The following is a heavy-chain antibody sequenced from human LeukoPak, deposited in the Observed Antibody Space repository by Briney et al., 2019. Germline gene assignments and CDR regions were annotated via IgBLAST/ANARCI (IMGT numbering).Heavy chain of an antibody. CDR1: GFTFGSYP. J-gene: IGHJ4*02. Sequence: PGGSLRLSCAASGFTFGSYPMHWVRQAPAKGLEWVAFISYDGSNKYYTDSVKGRFTISRDNSKNTLYLQMNSLRAEDTAVYYCARDPERTVAGPDYWGQGTPVTVSS. CDR2: ISYDGSNK. V-gene: IGHV3-30-3*01. D-gene: IGHD6-19*01. CDR3: ARDPERTVAGPDY.